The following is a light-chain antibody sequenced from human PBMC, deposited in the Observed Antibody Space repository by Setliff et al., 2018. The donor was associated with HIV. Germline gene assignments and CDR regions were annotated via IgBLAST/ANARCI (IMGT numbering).Light chain of an antibody. Sequence: ASVSGSPGQSITISCTGTSNDVGRYDLVSWYQQHSARAPKLIIYQATRRPSGVSNRFSGSKSGNVASLTISGLQAEDEADYYCCSNTGSNTFVFGTGTKVTVL. V-gene: IGLV2-23*01. J-gene: IGLJ1*01. CDR3: CSNTGSNTFV. CDR1: SNDVGRYDL. CDR2: QAT.